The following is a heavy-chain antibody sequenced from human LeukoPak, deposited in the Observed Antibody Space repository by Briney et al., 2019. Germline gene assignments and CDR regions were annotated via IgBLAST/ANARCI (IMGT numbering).Heavy chain of an antibody. CDR3: ARAAGDSPPYYYYMDV. CDR1: GGPISRYY. CDR2: IYTSGNT. Sequence: SETLSLTCTVSGGPISRYYWSWIRQPAGKGLEWLGRIYTSGNTDYNPSLKSRVTMSVGTSKNQFSLKLSSVTAADTAVYYCARAAGDSPPYYYYMDVWGKGTTVTVSS. V-gene: IGHV4-4*07. D-gene: IGHD3-10*01. J-gene: IGHJ6*03.